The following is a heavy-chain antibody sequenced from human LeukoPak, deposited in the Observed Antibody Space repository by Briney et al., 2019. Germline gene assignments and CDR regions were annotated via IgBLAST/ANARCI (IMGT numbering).Heavy chain of an antibody. CDR1: GASISGSY. V-gene: IGHV4-4*08. D-gene: IGHD3-3*01. CDR3: ATHYDFWSGYYSLDV. J-gene: IGHJ6*02. Sequence: SETLSLTCTVSGASISGSYRSWIRQPPGKGLEWIGYIYFTGNSNYNPSLRSRVTISVDTSKNQFSLKLSSVTAADTAVYYCATHYDFWSGYYSLDVWGQGTTVTVSS. CDR2: IYFTGNS.